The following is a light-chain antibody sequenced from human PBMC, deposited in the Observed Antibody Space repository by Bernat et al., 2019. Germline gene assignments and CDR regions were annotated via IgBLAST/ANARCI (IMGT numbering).Light chain of an antibody. Sequence: IQMTQSPSSLSASTGDRVTITCRASQGISSYLAWYQQKPGKAPKLLIYAASTLQSGVPSRFSGSGSGTDFTLTISCLQSEDFATYYCQQYYSYPRTFGQGTKVEIK. CDR1: QGISSY. CDR2: AAS. V-gene: IGKV1-8*01. CDR3: QQYYSYPRT. J-gene: IGKJ1*01.